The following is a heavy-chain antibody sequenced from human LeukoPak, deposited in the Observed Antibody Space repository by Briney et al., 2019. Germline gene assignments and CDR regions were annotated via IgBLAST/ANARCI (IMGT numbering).Heavy chain of an antibody. CDR2: ISGSGGST. Sequence: TGGSLRLSCAASGFTFSSYAMSWVRQAPGKGREWVSAISGSGGSTYYADSVKGRFTISRDNSKNTLYLQMNSLRAEDTAVYYCAKDHRYSSGWYSDYFDYWGQGTLVTVSS. CDR3: AKDHRYSSGWYSDYFDY. D-gene: IGHD6-19*01. V-gene: IGHV3-23*01. CDR1: GFTFSSYA. J-gene: IGHJ4*02.